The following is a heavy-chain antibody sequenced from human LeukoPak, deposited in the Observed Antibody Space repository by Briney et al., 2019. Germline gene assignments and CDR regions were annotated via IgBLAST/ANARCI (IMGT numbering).Heavy chain of an antibody. CDR1: GFIFSTYG. J-gene: IGHJ4*02. CDR2: ISSSGSTI. Sequence: GGSLRLSCAASGFIFSTYGMSWVRQAPGKGLEWVSYISSSGSTIYYADSVKGRFTISRDNAKNSLYLQMNSLRAEDTAVYYCAREMWRGFVDYWGQGTLVTVSS. D-gene: IGHD3-3*01. CDR3: AREMWRGFVDY. V-gene: IGHV3-48*04.